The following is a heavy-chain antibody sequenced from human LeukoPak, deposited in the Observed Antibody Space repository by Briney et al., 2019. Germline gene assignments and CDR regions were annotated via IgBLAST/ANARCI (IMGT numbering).Heavy chain of an antibody. CDR1: GGSISSHY. D-gene: IGHD6-13*01. J-gene: IGHJ4*02. CDR3: ARGVAAAGVDY. V-gene: IGHV4-59*11. CDR2: IYYSGST. Sequence: SETLSLTCTVSGGSISSHYWSWVRQPPGKGLEWIGYIYYSGSTNYNPSLKSRVTISVDTSKKQFSLKLSSVTAADTAVYYCARGVAAAGVDYWGQGTLVTVSS.